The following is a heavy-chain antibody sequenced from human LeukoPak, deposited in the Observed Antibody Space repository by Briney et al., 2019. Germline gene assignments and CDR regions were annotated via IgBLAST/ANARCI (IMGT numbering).Heavy chain of an antibody. D-gene: IGHD2-21*02. CDR3: AKEAPYCGGDCSFSYYFDY. Sequence: PGGSLRLSCAASGFTFSSYALSWVRQAPGKGLEWVSAISGRGGSAYYADSVKGRFTISRDNSKNTLYLQVNSLRAEDTAVYYCAKEAPYCGGDCSFSYYFDYWGQGTLVTVSS. J-gene: IGHJ4*02. V-gene: IGHV3-23*01. CDR2: ISGRGGSA. CDR1: GFTFSSYA.